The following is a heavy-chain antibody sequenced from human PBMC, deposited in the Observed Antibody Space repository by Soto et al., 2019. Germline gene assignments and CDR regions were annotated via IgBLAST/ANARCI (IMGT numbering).Heavy chain of an antibody. Sequence: GGSLRLSCVASGYTFNSHEMNWVRQAPGKGLEWISSISGSGTTNYAESVKGRFTISRDNTHKSLFLEMKDLRVEDTAVYYCARGGIHWGQGTLVTVSS. D-gene: IGHD3-16*01. CDR2: ISGSGTT. CDR1: GYTFNSHE. V-gene: IGHV3-48*03. J-gene: IGHJ4*02. CDR3: ARGGIH.